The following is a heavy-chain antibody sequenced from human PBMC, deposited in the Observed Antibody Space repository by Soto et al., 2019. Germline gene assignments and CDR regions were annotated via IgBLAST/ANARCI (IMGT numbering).Heavy chain of an antibody. J-gene: IGHJ4*02. D-gene: IGHD6-6*01. CDR3: ARGEYSSSFPDY. V-gene: IGHV1-18*01. CDR2: INAYNGNT. Sequence: ASVKVSCKASGYTFRNFGISWVRQAPGQGLEWMGWINAYNGNTGYAQKFQGRITMTRNTSISTAYMELSSLRSEDTAVYYCARGEYSSSFPDYWGQGTLVTVSS. CDR1: GYTFRNFG.